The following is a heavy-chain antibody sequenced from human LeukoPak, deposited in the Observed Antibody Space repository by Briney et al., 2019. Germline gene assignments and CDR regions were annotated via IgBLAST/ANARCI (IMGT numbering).Heavy chain of an antibody. D-gene: IGHD6-6*01. V-gene: IGHV1-69*02. CDR1: GYTFTDYY. Sequence: SVKVSCKASGYTFTDYYMHWVRQAPGQGLEWMGRIIPILGIANYAQKFQGRVTITADKSTSTACMELSSLRSEDTAVYYCASLAARQLMDVWGQGTTVTVSS. CDR2: IIPILGIA. J-gene: IGHJ6*02. CDR3: ASLAARQLMDV.